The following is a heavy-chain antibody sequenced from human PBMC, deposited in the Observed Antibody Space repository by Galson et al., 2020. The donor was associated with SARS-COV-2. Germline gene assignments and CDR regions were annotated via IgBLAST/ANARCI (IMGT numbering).Heavy chain of an antibody. CDR3: ARDGQDGYTLDY. J-gene: IGHJ4*02. Sequence: GESLKISCAASGFRFRDHGIHWVRQSPGKGLEWVAFIWYDGSNKYYPDSVKGRFTISRDNYRNALYLQMNSLRAEDTAVYYCARDGQDGYTLDYWGRGTLVTVSS. V-gene: IGHV3-33*01. CDR1: GFRFRDHG. CDR2: IWYDGSNK. D-gene: IGHD5-12*01.